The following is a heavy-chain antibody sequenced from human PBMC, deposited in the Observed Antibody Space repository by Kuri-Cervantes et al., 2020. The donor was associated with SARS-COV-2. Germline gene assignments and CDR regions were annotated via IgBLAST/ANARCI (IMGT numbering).Heavy chain of an antibody. CDR1: GGSFSGYY. J-gene: IGHJ4*02. V-gene: IGHV4-34*01. CDR2: INHSGST. D-gene: IGHD3-3*01. CDR3: ARAEGAMLPGSLRFLEWLDPYYFDY. Sequence: LSLTCAVYGGSFSGYYWSWIRQPPGKGLEWIGEINHSGSTNYNPSLKSRVTISVDTSKNQFSLKLSSVTAADTAVYYCARAEGAMLPGSLRFLEWLDPYYFDYWGQGTLVTVSS.